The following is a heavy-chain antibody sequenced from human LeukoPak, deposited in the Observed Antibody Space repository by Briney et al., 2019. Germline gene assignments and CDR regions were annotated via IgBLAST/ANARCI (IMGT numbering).Heavy chain of an antibody. D-gene: IGHD3-9*01. CDR1: GYTFTSYY. V-gene: IGHV1-46*01. CDR2: INPSGGST. Sequence: ASVKVSCKASGYTFTSYYMHWVRQAPGQGLEWMGIINPSGGSTSYAQKFQGRVTMTRDTSTSTVYMELSSLRSEDTAVCYCGREPRYRPIDYWGQGTLVTVSS. CDR3: GREPRYRPIDY. J-gene: IGHJ4*02.